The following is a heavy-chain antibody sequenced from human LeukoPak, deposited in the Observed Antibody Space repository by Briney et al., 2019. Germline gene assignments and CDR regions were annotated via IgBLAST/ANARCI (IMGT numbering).Heavy chain of an antibody. J-gene: IGHJ5*02. Sequence: GGSLRLSCAASGFTFSSFEMNWVRQTPGKGLEWVSFISGGGTTIYYADSVKGRFTISRDNAKKSLYLQMNSLSAEDTAVYYCASLDAGSGSWLMGENWSDPWGQGALVTVSS. CDR1: GFTFSSFE. D-gene: IGHD3-10*01. CDR3: ASLDAGSGSWLMGENWSDP. V-gene: IGHV3-48*03. CDR2: ISGGGTTI.